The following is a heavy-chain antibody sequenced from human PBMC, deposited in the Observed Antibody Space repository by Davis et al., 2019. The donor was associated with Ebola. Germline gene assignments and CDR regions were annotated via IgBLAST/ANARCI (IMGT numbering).Heavy chain of an antibody. D-gene: IGHD2-2*01. J-gene: IGHJ4*02. CDR3: ARVSREYQLLYFDY. CDR1: GGSISGGGYY. CDR2: IYYSGST. V-gene: IGHV4-31*03. Sequence: SETLSLTCTVSGGSISGGGYYWSWIRQHPGKGLEWIGYIYYSGSTYYNPSLKSRVTISVDTSKNQFSLKLSSVTAADTAVYYCARVSREYQLLYFDYWDQGTLVTVSS.